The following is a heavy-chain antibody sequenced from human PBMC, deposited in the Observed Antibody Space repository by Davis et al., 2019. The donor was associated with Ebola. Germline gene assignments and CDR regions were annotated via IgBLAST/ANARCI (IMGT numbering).Heavy chain of an antibody. CDR2: IDWVDEK. D-gene: IGHD3-16*01. CDR3: ARRLGDGHDY. Sequence: SGPTLVKPTQTLTLTCTFSGFTLTTSGVCLSWIRQPPGKALEWLALIDWVDEKYYSTSLKTRVTISKGASRNQVVLTMTNMNPGDTATYYCARRLGDGHDYWGQGTLVTVSS. J-gene: IGHJ4*02. CDR1: GFTLTTSGVC. V-gene: IGHV2-70*01.